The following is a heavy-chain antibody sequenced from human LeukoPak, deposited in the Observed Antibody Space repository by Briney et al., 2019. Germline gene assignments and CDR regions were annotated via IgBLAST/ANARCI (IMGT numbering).Heavy chain of an antibody. CDR1: GFTFSSYG. V-gene: IGHV3-30*18. D-gene: IGHD3-16*02. Sequence: GGSLRLSCAATGFTFSSYGMHWVRQAPGKGLEWVAVISYDGSNKYYADSVKGRFTISRDNSKNTLYLQMNSLRAEDTAVYYCAKDRFTQSSSLLGWGQGTLVTVSS. CDR3: AKDRFTQSSSLLG. CDR2: ISYDGSNK. J-gene: IGHJ4*02.